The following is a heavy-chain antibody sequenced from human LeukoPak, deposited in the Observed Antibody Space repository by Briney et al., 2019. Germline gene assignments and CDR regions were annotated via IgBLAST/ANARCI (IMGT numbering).Heavy chain of an antibody. J-gene: IGHJ4*02. CDR2: INPNSGGT. V-gene: IGHV1-2*06. CDR1: GYTFTGYY. CDR3: ARAKAAAGTDSFGY. D-gene: IGHD6-13*01. Sequence: ASVKVSCKASGYTFTGYYIHWVRQAPGQGLEWMGRINPNSGGTNYAQNVQGRVTMTRDTSISTAYMELSRLGSDDTAVYYCARAKAAAGTDSFGYWGQGTLVTVSS.